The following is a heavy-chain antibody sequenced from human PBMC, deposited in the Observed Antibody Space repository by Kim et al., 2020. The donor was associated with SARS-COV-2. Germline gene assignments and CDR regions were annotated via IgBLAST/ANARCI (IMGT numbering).Heavy chain of an antibody. Sequence: GGSLRLSCAASGFTFSSYGMHWVRQAPGKGLEWVAVISYDGSNKYYADSVKGRFTISRDNSKNTLYLQMNSLRAEDTAVYYCAKEYSSSWPGGFDPWGQGTLVTVSS. CDR3: AKEYSSSWPGGFDP. CDR2: ISYDGSNK. D-gene: IGHD6-13*01. J-gene: IGHJ5*02. CDR1: GFTFSSYG. V-gene: IGHV3-30*18.